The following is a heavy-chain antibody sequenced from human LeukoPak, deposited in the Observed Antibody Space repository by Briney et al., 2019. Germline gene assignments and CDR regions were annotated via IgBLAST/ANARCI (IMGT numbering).Heavy chain of an antibody. CDR3: ARFLVGASYYYYGMDV. CDR1: GFTVSSNY. J-gene: IGHJ6*02. D-gene: IGHD1-26*01. Sequence: GGSLRLSCAASGFTVSSNYMSWVRQAPGKGLEWVSVIYSGGSTYYADSVKGRFTISRDNSKNTLYLQMNSLRAEDTAVYYCARFLVGASYYYYGMDVWGQGTTVTVSS. V-gene: IGHV3-66*02. CDR2: IYSGGST.